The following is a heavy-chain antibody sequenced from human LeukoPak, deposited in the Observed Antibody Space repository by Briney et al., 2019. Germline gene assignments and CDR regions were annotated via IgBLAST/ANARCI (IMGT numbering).Heavy chain of an antibody. V-gene: IGHV1-2*02. CDR3: ATDNCGMLDY. CDR1: GYTFTDYY. CDR2: VDPRTGVT. J-gene: IGHJ4*02. Sequence: GASVKVSCRASGYTFTDYYIHWVRRAPGQGLEWMGWVDPRTGVTRCTQKFQGRVTMARDTSISTVYLDLNGLTFDDTAVYYCATDNCGMLDYWGQGTLVTVSS. D-gene: IGHD2-8*01.